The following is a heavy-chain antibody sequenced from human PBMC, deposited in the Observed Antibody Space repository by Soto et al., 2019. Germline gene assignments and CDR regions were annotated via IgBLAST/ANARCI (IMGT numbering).Heavy chain of an antibody. Sequence: QITLKESGPTLVKPTQTLTLTCTFSGFSPSTSGVGVGWIRQPPGKALEWLALIYGDDDKRYSPSLKSRLTITTDTTRNQVVLTMTNMDPVDTATYYCAHIFDSSGYSPYWGQGTLVTVSS. V-gene: IGHV2-5*02. CDR1: GFSPSTSGVG. CDR3: AHIFDSSGYSPY. D-gene: IGHD3-22*01. J-gene: IGHJ4*02. CDR2: IYGDDDK.